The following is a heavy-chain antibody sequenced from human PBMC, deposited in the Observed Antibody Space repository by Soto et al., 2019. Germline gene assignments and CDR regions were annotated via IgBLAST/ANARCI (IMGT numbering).Heavy chain of an antibody. CDR1: GFTXSSYW. CDR3: ARYEQHPYYYYYMDV. CDR2: IKQDGSEK. Sequence: GGSLRLSCAASGFTXSSYWMSWVRQAPGKGLEWVANIKQDGSEKYYVDSVKGRFTISRDNAKNSLYLQMNSLRAEDTAVYYCARYEQHPYYYYYMDVWGKGTTVTVSS. D-gene: IGHD6-13*01. V-gene: IGHV3-7*01. J-gene: IGHJ6*03.